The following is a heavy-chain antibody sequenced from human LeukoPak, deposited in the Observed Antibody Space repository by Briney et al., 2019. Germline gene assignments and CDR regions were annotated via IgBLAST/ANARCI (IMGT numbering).Heavy chain of an antibody. CDR3: ARDRAAPTWFFDL. Sequence: PGGSLKLSCAASGFTFSTYSMNWARQAPGERLEWLSYISGDSNTINYADSVKGRFTISRDNAKTSLYLQMNTLRDEDTAVYYCARDRAAPTWFFDLWGRGTLVLVSS. CDR2: ISGDSNTI. J-gene: IGHJ2*01. CDR1: GFTFSTYS. V-gene: IGHV3-48*02. D-gene: IGHD2-15*01.